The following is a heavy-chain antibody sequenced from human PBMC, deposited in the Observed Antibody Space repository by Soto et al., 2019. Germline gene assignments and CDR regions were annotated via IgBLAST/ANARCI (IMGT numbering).Heavy chain of an antibody. CDR3: ARTLLLGSTGYYGSGNENGDYYGMDV. Sequence: SETLSLTCTVSGGPISSYYWSWIRQPPGKGLEWIGYIYYSGSTNYNPSLKSRVTISVDTSKNQFSLKLSSVTAADTAVYYCARTLLLGSTGYYGSGNENGDYYGMDVWGQGTTVTVSS. D-gene: IGHD3-10*01. CDR1: GGPISSYY. CDR2: IYYSGST. J-gene: IGHJ6*02. V-gene: IGHV4-59*01.